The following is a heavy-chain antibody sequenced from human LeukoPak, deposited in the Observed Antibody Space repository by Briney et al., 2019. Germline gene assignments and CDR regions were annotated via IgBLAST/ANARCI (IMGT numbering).Heavy chain of an antibody. CDR3: ARDIVVVVAARNYYYYGMDV. D-gene: IGHD2-15*01. J-gene: IGHJ6*02. CDR1: GFTFSSYS. CDR2: ISSSSRYI. V-gene: IGHV3-21*01. Sequence: GGSLRLSCAASGFTFSSYSMNWVRQAPGKGLEWVSSISSSSRYIYYADSVKGRFTISRDNAKNSLYLQMNSLRAEDTAVYYCARDIVVVVAARNYYYYGMDVWGQGTTVTVSS.